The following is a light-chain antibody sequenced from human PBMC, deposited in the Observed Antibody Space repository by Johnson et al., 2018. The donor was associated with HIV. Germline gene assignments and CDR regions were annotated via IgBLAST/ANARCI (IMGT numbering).Light chain of an antibody. CDR2: ENN. J-gene: IGLJ1*01. CDR3: GTWDSSLGAWV. V-gene: IGLV1-51*02. Sequence: VLTQPPSVSAAPGQRVTISCSGRSSNIGNNYVSWYQQLPGTAPKLLIYENNKRPSGIPDRFSGSKSGTSATLDITGLQTGDEADYYCGTWDSSLGAWVFGTGTKVTVL. CDR1: SSNIGNNY.